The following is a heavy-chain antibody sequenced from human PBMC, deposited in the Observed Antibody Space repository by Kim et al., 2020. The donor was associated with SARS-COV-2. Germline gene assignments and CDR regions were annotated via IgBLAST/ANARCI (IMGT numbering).Heavy chain of an antibody. CDR3: AREGQQLVHDAFDI. Sequence: SETLSLTCTVSGGSISSSSYYWGWIRQPPGKGLEWIGSIYYSGSTYYNPSLKSRVTISVDTSKNQFSLKLSSVTAADTAVYYCAREGQQLVHDAFDIWGQGTMVTVSS. V-gene: IGHV4-39*07. J-gene: IGHJ3*02. D-gene: IGHD6-13*01. CDR1: GGSISSSSYY. CDR2: IYYSGST.